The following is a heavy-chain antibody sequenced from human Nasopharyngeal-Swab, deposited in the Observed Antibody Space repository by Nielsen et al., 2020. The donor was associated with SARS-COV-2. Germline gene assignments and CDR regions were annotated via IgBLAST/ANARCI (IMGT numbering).Heavy chain of an antibody. Sequence: GGSLTLSCAASGFTFSSYAMRWVRQAPGKGLEWVSAISGSCGSTYYADSVKGRFTLSRDNSKNTLYLQMNSLRAEDTAVYYCAKGVSAFDYWGQGTLVTVSS. CDR2: ISGSCGST. CDR1: GFTFSSYA. V-gene: IGHV3-23*01. D-gene: IGHD6-13*01. CDR3: AKGVSAFDY. J-gene: IGHJ4*01.